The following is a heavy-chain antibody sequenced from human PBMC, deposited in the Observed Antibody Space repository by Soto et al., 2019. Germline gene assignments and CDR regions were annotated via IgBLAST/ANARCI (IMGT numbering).Heavy chain of an antibody. CDR3: ARDRSHYYDSSGYYPHYIDY. CDR1: GGSISSGGYY. CDR2: IYYSGST. V-gene: IGHV4-31*03. D-gene: IGHD3-22*01. J-gene: IGHJ4*02. Sequence: PSETLSLTCTVSGGSISSGGYYWSWIRQHPGKGLEWIGYIYYSGSTYYNPSLKSRVTISVDTSKNQFSLKLSSVTAADTAVYYCARDRSHYYDSSGYYPHYIDYWGQGTLVTVSS.